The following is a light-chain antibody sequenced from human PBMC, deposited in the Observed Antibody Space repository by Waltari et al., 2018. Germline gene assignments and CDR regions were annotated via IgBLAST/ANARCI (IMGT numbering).Light chain of an antibody. CDR1: SPNLVTNT. V-gene: IGLV1-44*01. Sequence: QSLLTPPPSPSWPPGPRFSISCYEPSPNLVTNTVDWDQQLPGTAPKLLIESNNQRPAGVPDRFSGSKSGTSASLAISGLQSEDEADYYCAAWDDSLNGFYVFGTGTKVTVL. CDR3: AAWDDSLNGFYV. CDR2: SNN. J-gene: IGLJ1*01.